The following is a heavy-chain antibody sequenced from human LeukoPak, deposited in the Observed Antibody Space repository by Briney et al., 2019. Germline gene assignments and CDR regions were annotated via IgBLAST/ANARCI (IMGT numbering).Heavy chain of an antibody. V-gene: IGHV6-1*01. J-gene: IGHJ3*01. D-gene: IGHD3-10*01. CDR1: GYSVSSGSGG. CDR2: IYYRSQWYN. Sequence: SQTLSLTCDISGYSVSSGSGGWNWIRQSPSRGLEWLGRIYYRSQWYNDDAVSVKGRISINPDTAKNQFSLHLNSVTPDDTALYYCARGGLVRGSLNSLTGFDFWGQGTMVTVSS. CDR3: ARGGLVRGSLNSLTGFDF.